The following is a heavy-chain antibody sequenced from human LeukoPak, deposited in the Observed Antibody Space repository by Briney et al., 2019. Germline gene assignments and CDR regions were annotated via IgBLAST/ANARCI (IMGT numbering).Heavy chain of an antibody. V-gene: IGHV3-23*01. CDR2: ISGSGGST. CDR1: GFTFSSYA. CDR3: AKGGRRYQLLLYYFDY. J-gene: IGHJ4*02. Sequence: PGGSLRLSCAASGFTFSSYAMSWVRQAPGKGLEWVSAISGSGGSTYYADSVKGRFTISRDNSKNTLYLQMNSLRAEDTAVYYCAKGGRRYQLLLYYFDYWGQGTLVTVSS. D-gene: IGHD2-2*01.